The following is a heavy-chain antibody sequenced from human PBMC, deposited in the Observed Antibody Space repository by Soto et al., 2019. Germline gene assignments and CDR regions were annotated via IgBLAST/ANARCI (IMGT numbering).Heavy chain of an antibody. CDR1: GFTFSNHV. V-gene: IGHV3-48*01. D-gene: IGHD4-17*01. CDR3: VNGDYY. J-gene: IGHJ4*02. CDR2: INRDYNT. Sequence: EEHLVESGGGLVQPGGYLRLSCAASGFTFSNHVMNWVRQAPGRGLEWVSSINRDYNTYYADSVRGRFTISRDNAKDSLYLQMNSLRADDTAVYYCVNGDYYVGQGTLVTVSS.